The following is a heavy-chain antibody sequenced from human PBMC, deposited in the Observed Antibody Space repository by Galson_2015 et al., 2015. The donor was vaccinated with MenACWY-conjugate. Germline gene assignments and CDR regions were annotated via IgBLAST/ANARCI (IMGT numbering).Heavy chain of an antibody. CDR3: ARGIYAGTRTYYYMDF. V-gene: IGHV3-30*01. CDR2: ISKDGTNQ. CDR1: GFTFSTCA. D-gene: IGHD6-13*01. Sequence: SLRLSCAASGFTFSTCAMHWVRQAPGKGLEWVAVISKDGTNQHYADSVKGRFTIARDNSKNTVYLQMNSLTAEDTAIFYCARGIYAGTRTYYYMDFWGKGTTVTV. J-gene: IGHJ6*03.